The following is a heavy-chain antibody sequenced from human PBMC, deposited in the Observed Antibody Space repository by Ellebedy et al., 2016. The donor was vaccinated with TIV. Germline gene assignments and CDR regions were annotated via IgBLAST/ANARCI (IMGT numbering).Heavy chain of an antibody. D-gene: IGHD6-19*01. V-gene: IGHV1-8*01. CDR3: ARANSQWLLNWFDP. CDR2: MNANSSNT. Sequence: ASVKVSXXASGYTFTSYDINWVRQATGQGLEWMGLMNANSSNTGYAQKFQGRVTMTRNISISTAYMEVNSLRSDDTAVYYCARANSQWLLNWFDPWGQGTLVTVSS. J-gene: IGHJ5*02. CDR1: GYTFTSYD.